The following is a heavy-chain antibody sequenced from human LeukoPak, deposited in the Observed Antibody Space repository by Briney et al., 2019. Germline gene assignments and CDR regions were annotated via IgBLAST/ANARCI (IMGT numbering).Heavy chain of an antibody. V-gene: IGHV1-18*01. CDR1: GYTFTSYG. J-gene: IGHJ5*02. Sequence: ASVKVSCKASGYTFTSYGISWVRQAPGQGREWMGWISAYNGNTNYAQKLQGRVTMTTDTSTSTAYMELRRLRSDDTAVYYCARDHGGATYDWFDPWGQGTLVTVSS. D-gene: IGHD1-26*01. CDR2: ISAYNGNT. CDR3: ARDHGGATYDWFDP.